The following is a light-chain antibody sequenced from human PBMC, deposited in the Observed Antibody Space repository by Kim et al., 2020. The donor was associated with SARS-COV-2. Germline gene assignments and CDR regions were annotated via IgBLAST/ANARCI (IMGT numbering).Light chain of an antibody. Sequence: GQRVTTSSSGSSTDIGSNSLYRYQHHPGTAPDLLIFGNNQRPTGVPARFSGSNSGPSATLAISGLQSEDEADYYCASWNDNICGYVFGTGTKVTVL. CDR3: ASWNDNICGYV. V-gene: IGLV1-44*01. CDR2: GNN. CDR1: STDIGSNS. J-gene: IGLJ1*01.